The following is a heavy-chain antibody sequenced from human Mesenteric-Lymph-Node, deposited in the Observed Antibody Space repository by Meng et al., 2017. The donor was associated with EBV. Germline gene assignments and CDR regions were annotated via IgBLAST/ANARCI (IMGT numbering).Heavy chain of an antibody. D-gene: IGHD4-23*01. Sequence: QVQFQQWGAGLLKPSETRSLTCAVYGDSFSGYFWSWIRQPLGKGLEWIGEINHSGGTNYNPSLESRVTISVDASKNQFSLKLRSVTAADTAVYYCARGGGVLTPLDYWGQGGLVTVSS. CDR3: ARGGGVLTPLDY. V-gene: IGHV4-34*02. CDR2: INHSGGT. CDR1: GDSFSGYF. J-gene: IGHJ4*02.